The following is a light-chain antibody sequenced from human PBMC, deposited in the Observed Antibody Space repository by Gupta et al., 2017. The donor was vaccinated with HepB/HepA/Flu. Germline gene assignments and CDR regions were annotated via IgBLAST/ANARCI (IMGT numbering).Light chain of an antibody. J-gene: IGKJ2*01. V-gene: IGKV2-28*01. Sequence: TAGEPASNACRSRQSRLHSNGYNYLDWYLQKPGQSPQLLIYLGSNRASGVPDRFSGSGSGTDFTLKISRVEAEDVGVYYCMQALQTPRTFGQGTKMEIK. CDR2: LGS. CDR3: MQALQTPRT. CDR1: QSRLHSNGYNY.